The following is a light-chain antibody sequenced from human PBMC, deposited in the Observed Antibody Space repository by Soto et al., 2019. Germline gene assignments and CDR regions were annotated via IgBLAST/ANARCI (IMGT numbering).Light chain of an antibody. J-gene: IGLJ2*01. CDR2: EVS. V-gene: IGLV2-8*01. Sequence: QSALTQPPSASGSPGQSVTISCTGTSSDVGGYNYVSWYQQHPGKAPKLMIYEVSKRPSGVPDRFSGSKSGNTASLTVSGIQADDEADYYCSSYAGSSVVFGGGTKLTVL. CDR1: SSDVGGYNY. CDR3: SSYAGSSVV.